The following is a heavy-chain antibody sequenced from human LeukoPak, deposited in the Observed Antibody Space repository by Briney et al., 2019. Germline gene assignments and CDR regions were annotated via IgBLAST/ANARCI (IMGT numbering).Heavy chain of an antibody. J-gene: IGHJ4*02. CDR3: ATQRWVATTPLDY. CDR1: GFTFSSYG. V-gene: IGHV3-48*04. Sequence: GGSLRLSCAASGFTFSSYGMHWVRQAPGKGLEWVSYISSSGSTIYYADSVKGRFTISRDNAKNSLYLQMNSLRAEDTAVYYCATQRWVATTPLDYWGQGTLVTVSS. D-gene: IGHD5-12*01. CDR2: ISSSGSTI.